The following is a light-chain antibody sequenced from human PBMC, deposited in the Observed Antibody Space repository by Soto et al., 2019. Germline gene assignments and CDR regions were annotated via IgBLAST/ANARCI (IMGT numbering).Light chain of an antibody. J-gene: IGKJ2*01. CDR1: QSVSSSY. Sequence: EIVLTQSPGTLSLSPGERATLSCRASQSVSSSYLAWYQQKPGQAPRLLIYGASSRATGIPDRFSGSGSGTAFTLTISRLEPEDCAVDYCQQYGSSPRTFGQGTKMEIK. V-gene: IGKV3-20*01. CDR3: QQYGSSPRT. CDR2: GAS.